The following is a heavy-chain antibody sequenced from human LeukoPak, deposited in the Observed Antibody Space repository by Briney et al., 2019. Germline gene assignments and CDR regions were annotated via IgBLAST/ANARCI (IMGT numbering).Heavy chain of an antibody. CDR1: GFTFSSYA. J-gene: IGHJ4*02. Sequence: GSLRLSCAASGFTFSSYAMSWVRQAPGKGLEWVSAISGSGGSTYYADSVKGRFTIPRDNSKNTLYLQMNSLRAEDTAVYYCAKVNFRYYYDSSGYTFDYWGQGTLVTVSS. V-gene: IGHV3-23*01. D-gene: IGHD3-22*01. CDR3: AKVNFRYYYDSSGYTFDY. CDR2: ISGSGGST.